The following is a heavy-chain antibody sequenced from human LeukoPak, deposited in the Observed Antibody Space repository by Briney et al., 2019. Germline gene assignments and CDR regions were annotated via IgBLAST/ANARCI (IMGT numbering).Heavy chain of an antibody. CDR3: ARDSYSSPGTNVD. CDR1: GFAVSSNY. J-gene: IGHJ4*02. V-gene: IGHV3-66*01. CDR2: IYSGGST. Sequence: GGSLGLSCAASGFAVSSNYMSWVRQAPGKGLEWVSVIYSGGSTYYADSVKGRFTISRDNSKNTLYLQMNSLRAEDTAVYYCARDSYSSPGTNVDWGQGTLVTVSS. D-gene: IGHD4-11*01.